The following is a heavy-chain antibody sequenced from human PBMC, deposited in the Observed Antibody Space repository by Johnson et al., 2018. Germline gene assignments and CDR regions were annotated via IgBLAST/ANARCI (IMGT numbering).Heavy chain of an antibody. CDR2: VYPVDSTP. J-gene: IGHJ3*02. CDR3: AGVGEHHSILWWEGAFDI. Sequence: VQLVQSGAEVKNPGESLKISCKGSGYSFTNYWIGWVRQMPGKGLEWRGTVYPVDSTPRYSPSFQGQVTTPGDQSISTAYLQWSNLKASATPMYYCAGVGEHHSILWWEGAFDIWGQGTMVTVSS. D-gene: IGHD2-21*01. CDR1: GYSFTNYW. V-gene: IGHV5-51*03.